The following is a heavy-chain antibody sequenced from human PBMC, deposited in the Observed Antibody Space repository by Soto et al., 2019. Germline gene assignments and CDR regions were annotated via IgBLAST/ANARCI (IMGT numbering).Heavy chain of an antibody. V-gene: IGHV3-30-3*01. J-gene: IGHJ6*02. CDR2: ISYDGSNK. Sequence: PGGSLRLSCAASGFTFSSYAMHWVRQAPGKGLEWVAVISYDGSNKYYAEYVKGRFTISRDNSKNTLYLQMNSMRAEDTAVYYCAREPHDYRDYYYYGMDVWGQGT. CDR3: AREPHDYRDYYYYGMDV. D-gene: IGHD4-4*01. CDR1: GFTFSSYA.